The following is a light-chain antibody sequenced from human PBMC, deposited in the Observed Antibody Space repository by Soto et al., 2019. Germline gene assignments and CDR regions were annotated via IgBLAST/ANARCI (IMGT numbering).Light chain of an antibody. CDR2: KND. Sequence: QAVVTQPPSVSGTPGQRVTISCSGSSSNIGSNYVYWYQQVPGTAPKLLIYKNDQRPSGVPDRLSGSKSGTSASLAISGLRSEDEADYYCVTWGDIIYGVLFGGGTKVTVL. V-gene: IGLV1-47*01. CDR1: SSNIGSNY. CDR3: VTWGDIIYGVL. J-gene: IGLJ2*01.